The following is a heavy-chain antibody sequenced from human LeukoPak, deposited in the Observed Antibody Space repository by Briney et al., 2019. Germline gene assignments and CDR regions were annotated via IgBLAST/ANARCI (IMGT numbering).Heavy chain of an antibody. CDR3: ARDQEWEQWTSIDY. CDR2: IIPILGIA. J-gene: IGHJ4*02. D-gene: IGHD1-26*01. V-gene: IGHV1-69*04. Sequence: SMKVSCKASGGTFSSYAISWVRQAPGQGLEWMGRIIPILGIANYAQKFQGRVTITADKSTSTAYMELSSLRSEDTAVYYCARDQEWEQWTSIDYWGQGTLVTVSS. CDR1: GGTFSSYA.